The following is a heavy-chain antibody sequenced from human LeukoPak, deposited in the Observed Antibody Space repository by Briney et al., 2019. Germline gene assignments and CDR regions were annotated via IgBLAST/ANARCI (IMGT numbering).Heavy chain of an antibody. D-gene: IGHD6-13*01. J-gene: IGHJ5*02. CDR3: ARDGIAAAGNWFDP. Sequence: SETLSLTCTASGGSISSYYWSWIRQPAGKGLEWIGRIYTSGSTNYNPSLKSRVTMSVDTSKNQFSLKLSSVTAADTAVYYCARDGIAAAGNWFDPWGQGTLVTVSS. CDR1: GGSISSYY. CDR2: IYTSGST. V-gene: IGHV4-4*07.